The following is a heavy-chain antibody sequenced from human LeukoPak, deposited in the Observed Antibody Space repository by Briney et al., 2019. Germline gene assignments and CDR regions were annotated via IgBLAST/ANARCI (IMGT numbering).Heavy chain of an antibody. CDR2: IYYSGST. V-gene: IGHV4-31*03. CDR3: ARNDYGGNDAFDI. D-gene: IGHD4-23*01. Sequence: SQTLSLTCTVSGGSISSGGYYWSWIRQHPGKGLEWIGYIYYSGSTYYNPSLKSRVTISVDTSQSQFSLKLSSVTAADTAVYYCARNDYGGNDAFDIWAKGQWSPSLQ. CDR1: GGSISSGGYY. J-gene: IGHJ3*02.